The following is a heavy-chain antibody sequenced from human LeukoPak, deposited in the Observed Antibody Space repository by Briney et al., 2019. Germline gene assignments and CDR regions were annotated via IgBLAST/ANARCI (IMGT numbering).Heavy chain of an antibody. D-gene: IGHD3-10*01. CDR2: ICYSGST. Sequence: PSETLSLACTVSGGSISSYYWSWIRQPPGKGLEWIGYICYSGSTNYNPSLKSRVTISVDTSKNQFSLKLSSVTAADTAVYYCARHVVSYGSGSPFDYWGQGTLVTVSS. CDR1: GGSISSYY. CDR3: ARHVVSYGSGSPFDY. V-gene: IGHV4-59*08. J-gene: IGHJ4*02.